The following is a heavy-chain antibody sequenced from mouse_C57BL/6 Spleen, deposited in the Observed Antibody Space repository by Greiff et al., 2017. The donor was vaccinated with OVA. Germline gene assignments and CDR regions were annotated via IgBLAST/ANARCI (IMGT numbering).Heavy chain of an antibody. CDR3: ARYRGHYYGSSPEYFDV. J-gene: IGHJ1*03. Sequence: DVQLQESGPGLAKPSQTLSLTCSVTGYSITSDYWNWIRKFPGNKLEYMGYISYSGSTYYNPSLKSRISITRDTSKNQYYLQLNSVTTEDTATYYCARYRGHYYGSSPEYFDVWGTGTTVTVSS. CDR1: GYSITSDY. D-gene: IGHD1-1*01. V-gene: IGHV3-8*01. CDR2: ISYSGST.